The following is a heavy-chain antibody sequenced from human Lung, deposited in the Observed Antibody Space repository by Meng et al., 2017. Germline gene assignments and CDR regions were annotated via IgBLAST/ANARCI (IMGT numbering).Heavy chain of an antibody. V-gene: IGHV4-34*01. CDR1: GGSFSDYY. D-gene: IGHD4-11*01. CDR2: INHSGST. Sequence: QVKLQKWGEGLLKPSAALSLTCVVSGGSFSDYYWSWIRQPPGKGLEWIGEINHSGSTNYNPSLESRATISVDTSQNNLSLKLSSVTAADSAVYYCARGPTTMAHDFDYWGQGTLVTVSS. J-gene: IGHJ4*02. CDR3: ARGPTTMAHDFDY.